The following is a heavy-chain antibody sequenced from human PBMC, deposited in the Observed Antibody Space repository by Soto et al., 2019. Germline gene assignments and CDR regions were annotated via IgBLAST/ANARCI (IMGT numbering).Heavy chain of an antibody. V-gene: IGHV1-2*04. CDR3: ARAWGYSSSWYLGY. Sequence: VKVSCKASGYTFTGYYMHWVRQAPGQGLEWMGWINPNSGGTNYAQKFQGWVTMTRDTSISTAYMELSRLRSDDTAVYYCARAWGYSSSWYLGYWGQGTLVTVSS. J-gene: IGHJ4*02. CDR1: GYTFTGYY. D-gene: IGHD6-13*01. CDR2: INPNSGGT.